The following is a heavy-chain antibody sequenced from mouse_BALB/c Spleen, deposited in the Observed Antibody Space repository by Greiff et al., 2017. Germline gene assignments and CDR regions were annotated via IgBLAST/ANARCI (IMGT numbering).Heavy chain of an antibody. V-gene: IGHV5-4*02. J-gene: IGHJ4*01. CDR2: ISDGGSYT. CDR3: ARDWGGLRLRAMDY. Sequence: DVHLVESGGGLVKPGGSLKLSCAASGFTFSDYYMYWVRQTPEKRLEWVATISDGGSYTYYPDSVKGRFTISRDNAKNNLYLQMSSLKSEDTAMYYCARDWGGLRLRAMDYWGQGTSVTVSS. CDR1: GFTFSDYY. D-gene: IGHD1-2*01.